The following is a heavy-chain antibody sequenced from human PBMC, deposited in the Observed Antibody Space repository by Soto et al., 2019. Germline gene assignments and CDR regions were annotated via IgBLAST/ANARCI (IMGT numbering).Heavy chain of an antibody. CDR2: ISAYNGNT. CDR3: ARDPRYYYGSGSSPGDY. Sequence: ASVKVSCKASGYTLTSYGISWVRQAPGRGLEWMGWISAYNGNTNYAQKLQGRVTMTTDTSTSTAYMELRSLRSDDTAVYYCARDPRYYYGSGSSPGDYWGQGTLVTVSS. J-gene: IGHJ4*02. CDR1: GYTLTSYG. D-gene: IGHD3-10*01. V-gene: IGHV1-18*01.